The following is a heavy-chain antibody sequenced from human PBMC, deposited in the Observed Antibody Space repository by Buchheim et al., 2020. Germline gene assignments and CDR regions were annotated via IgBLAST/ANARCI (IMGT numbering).Heavy chain of an antibody. CDR3: ASLPRGYFDWQSDY. J-gene: IGHJ4*02. CDR2: ISSSSSYI. D-gene: IGHD3-9*01. Sequence: EVQVVESGGGLVKPGGSLRLSCAASGFTFSDYSMNWVRQAPGKGLEWVSSISSSSSYIYYADSVQGRFNISRDNAKKSLYLQMNSLRAEDTAVYYCASLPRGYFDWQSDYWGQGTL. V-gene: IGHV3-21*01. CDR1: GFTFSDYS.